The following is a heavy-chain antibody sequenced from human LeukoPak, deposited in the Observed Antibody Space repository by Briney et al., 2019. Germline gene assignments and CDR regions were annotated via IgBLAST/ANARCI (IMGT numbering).Heavy chain of an antibody. CDR2: IYHSGST. J-gene: IGHJ5*02. CDR1: GYSISSGYY. Sequence: SETLSLTCTVSGYSISSGYYWGWIRQPPGKGLEWIGSIYHSGSTNYNPSLKSRVTISVDTSKNQFSLKLSSVTAADTAVYYCARPARHHNWFDPWGQGTLVTVSS. V-gene: IGHV4-38-2*02. CDR3: ARPARHHNWFDP.